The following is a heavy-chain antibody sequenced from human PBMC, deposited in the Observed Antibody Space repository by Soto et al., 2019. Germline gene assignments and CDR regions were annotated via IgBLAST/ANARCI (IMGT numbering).Heavy chain of an antibody. Sequence: QVQLVQSGAEVKRPGSSVKVSCESSGDTFNSYVISWVRQAPGQGLEWMGGIIPSIGVTHYAQKFQGRVTISALSSKGTAYMELTNLGFEDTALYYCARESLGAKGADHWGQGTLVTVSS. CDR3: ARESLGAKGADH. J-gene: IGHJ4*02. CDR2: IIPSIGVT. CDR1: GDTFNSYV. D-gene: IGHD3-16*01. V-gene: IGHV1-69*17.